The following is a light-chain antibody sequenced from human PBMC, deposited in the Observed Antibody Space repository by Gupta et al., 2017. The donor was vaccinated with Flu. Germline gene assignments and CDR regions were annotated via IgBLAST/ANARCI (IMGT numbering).Light chain of an antibody. CDR3: RQDDFSPRT. CDR2: RAC. CDR1: QEIGND. V-gene: IGKV1-6*01. J-gene: IGKJ2*02. Sequence: PSSLSASVGDRVTITGRASQEIGNDLAWSHQTRGKTPKVLMCRACRVQVEIRSPNSGRGFGTDFTLTINSLQPDDFATYFCRQDDFSPRTFGEGTKLEIK.